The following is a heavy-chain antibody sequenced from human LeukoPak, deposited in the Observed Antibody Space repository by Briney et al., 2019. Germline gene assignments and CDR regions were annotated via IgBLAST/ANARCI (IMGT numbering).Heavy chain of an antibody. CDR1: GGSISSYY. J-gene: IGHJ6*02. V-gene: IGHV4-59*08. D-gene: IGHD1-26*01. Sequence: PSETLSLTCTVSGGSISSYYWSWIRQPPGKGLGWIGYIYYSGSTNYNPSLKSRVTISVDTSKNQFSLKLSSVTAADTAVYYCARRRVGATTDGMDVWGQGTTVTVSS. CDR3: ARRRVGATTDGMDV. CDR2: IYYSGST.